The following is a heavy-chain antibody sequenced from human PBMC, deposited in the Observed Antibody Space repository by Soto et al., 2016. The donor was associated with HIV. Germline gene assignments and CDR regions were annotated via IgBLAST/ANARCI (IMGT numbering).Heavy chain of an antibody. V-gene: IGHV1-18*01. CDR1: GYTFTSYG. D-gene: IGHD2-15*01. Sequence: QVQLVQSGAEVKKPGASVKVSCKASGYTFTSYGISWVRQAPGQGLEWLGWISSYNGNTDYAQKFQGRVTMTTDTSTSTAYMELRSLRSDDTAVYYCARSEGYCSGGSCSRDFDYWGQGTLVTVSS. CDR3: ARSEGYCSGGSCSRDFDY. J-gene: IGHJ4*02. CDR2: ISSYNGNT.